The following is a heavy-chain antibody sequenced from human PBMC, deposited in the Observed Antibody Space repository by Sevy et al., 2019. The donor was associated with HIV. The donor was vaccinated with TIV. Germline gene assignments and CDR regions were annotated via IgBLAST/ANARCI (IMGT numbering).Heavy chain of an antibody. Sequence: GGSLRLSCAASGFTFSSYGMHWVRQAPGKGLEWVAFIRYDGSNKYYADSVKGRFTISRDNSKNTLYLQMNSLRAEDTAVYYGAKDYDILTGYYMGAAEGSYWGQGTLVTVSS. V-gene: IGHV3-30*02. CDR3: AKDYDILTGYYMGAAEGSY. J-gene: IGHJ4*02. D-gene: IGHD3-9*01. CDR2: IRYDGSNK. CDR1: GFTFSSYG.